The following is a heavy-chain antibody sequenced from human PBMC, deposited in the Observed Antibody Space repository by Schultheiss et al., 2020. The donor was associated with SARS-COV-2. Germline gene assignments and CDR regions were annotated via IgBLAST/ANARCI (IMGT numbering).Heavy chain of an antibody. D-gene: IGHD5-18*01. J-gene: IGHJ4*02. Sequence: GGSLRLSCAASGFTFDEYGMSWVRQAPGKGLEWVSVINWNGGSTGYADSVKGRFTISRDNAKNSLYLQMNSLRAEDTALYYCARGREYSYGSTFDYWGQGTLVTVSS. CDR1: GFTFDEYG. CDR3: ARGREYSYGSTFDY. V-gene: IGHV3-20*04. CDR2: INWNGGST.